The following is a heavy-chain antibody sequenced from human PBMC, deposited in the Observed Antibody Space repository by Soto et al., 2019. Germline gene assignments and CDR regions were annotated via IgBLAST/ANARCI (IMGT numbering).Heavy chain of an antibody. CDR2: ISGSGDST. V-gene: IGHV3-23*01. D-gene: IGHD1-1*01. CDR1: GFTFSSYA. J-gene: IGHJ4*02. Sequence: EVQLLDSGGGLVQPGGSLRLSCAASGFTFSSYAMNWVRQAPGKGLEWVSVISGSGDSTYYADSVKGRFTISRDNSKDTLYLQMNGLSPEDTAVYYCARRGPGTYFDYWGQGTLVTVSS. CDR3: ARRGPGTYFDY.